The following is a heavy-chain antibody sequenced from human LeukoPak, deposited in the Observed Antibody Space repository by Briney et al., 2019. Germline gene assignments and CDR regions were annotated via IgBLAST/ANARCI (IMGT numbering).Heavy chain of an antibody. J-gene: IGHJ2*01. CDR1: GGSFSGYY. Sequence: SETLSLTCAVYGGSFSGYYWSWIRQPPGKGLEWIGEINHSGSTNYNPSLKSRVTISVDTSKNQFSLKLSSVTAADTAVYYCARLSVYRNWYFDLWGRGTLVTVSS. CDR2: INHSGST. V-gene: IGHV4-34*01. D-gene: IGHD3-16*02. CDR3: ARLSVYRNWYFDL.